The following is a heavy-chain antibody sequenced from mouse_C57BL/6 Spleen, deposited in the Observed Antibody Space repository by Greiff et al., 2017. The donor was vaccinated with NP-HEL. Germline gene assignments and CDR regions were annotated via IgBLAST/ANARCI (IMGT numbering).Heavy chain of an antibody. V-gene: IGHV1-69*01. CDR3: ARSGFAY. D-gene: IGHD3-1*01. CDR2: IDPSDSYT. J-gene: IGHJ3*01. CDR1: GYTFTSYW. Sequence: QSCKASGYTFTSYWMHWVKQRPGQGLEWIGEIDPSDSYTNYNQKFKGKSTLTVDKSSSTAYMQLSSLTSEDSAVYYCARSGFAYWGQGTLVTVSA.